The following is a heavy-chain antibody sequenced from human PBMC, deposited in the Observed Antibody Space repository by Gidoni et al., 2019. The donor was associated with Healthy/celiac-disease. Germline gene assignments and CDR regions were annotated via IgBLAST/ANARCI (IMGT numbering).Heavy chain of an antibody. V-gene: IGHV3-21*01. J-gene: IGHJ4*02. CDR2: ISSSSSYI. CDR3: ARTFNWNYNFDY. Sequence: QLVESGGGLVKPGGSLRLSCAASGFTFSSYSMNWVRQAPGKGLEWVSSISSSSSYIYYADSVKGRFTISRDNAKNSLYLQMNSLRAEDTAVYYCARTFNWNYNFDYWGQGTLVTVSS. CDR1: GFTFSSYS. D-gene: IGHD1-7*01.